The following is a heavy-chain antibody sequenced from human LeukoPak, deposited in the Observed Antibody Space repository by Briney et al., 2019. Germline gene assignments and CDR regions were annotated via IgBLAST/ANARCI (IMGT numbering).Heavy chain of an antibody. J-gene: IGHJ4*02. V-gene: IGHV3-21*01. CDR3: GSGGGSSTSCYPS. Sequence: GGSLRLSCAASGFTFSSYSMNWVRQAPGKGLEWVSSISNSSSYIYYADSVKGRFTISRDNAKNSLYLQMNSLRAEDTPVYYCGSGGGSSTSCYPSRGQGTLVTASS. D-gene: IGHD2-2*01. CDR1: GFTFSSYS. CDR2: ISNSSSYI.